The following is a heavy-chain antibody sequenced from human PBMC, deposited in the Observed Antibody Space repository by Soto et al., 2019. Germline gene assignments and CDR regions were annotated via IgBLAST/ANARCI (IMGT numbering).Heavy chain of an antibody. D-gene: IGHD6-13*01. CDR1: GGSISSGGYY. J-gene: IGHJ5*02. CDR3: ASERQQLVGGFDP. V-gene: IGHV4-31*03. CDR2: IYYSGST. Sequence: SETLSVTCTVSGGSISSGGYYWSWIRQHPGKGLEWIGYIYYSGSTYYNPSLKSRVTISVDTSKNQFSLKLSSVTAADTAVYYCASERQQLVGGFDPWGQGTLVTVSS.